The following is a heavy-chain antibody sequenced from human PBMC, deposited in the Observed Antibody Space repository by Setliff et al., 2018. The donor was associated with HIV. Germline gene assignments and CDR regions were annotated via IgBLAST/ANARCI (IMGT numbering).Heavy chain of an antibody. V-gene: IGHV4-39*07. CDR3: ASAYGSVSYPGD. D-gene: IGHD3-10*01. Sequence: SETLSLTCTVSGGSISSSNYYWGWIRQPPGKGLEWIGSIYYSGSTYDNPSLKSRVTISVDMSKNQFSLKLSSVTAADTAVYYCASAYGSVSYPGDWGQGTLVTVSS. CDR2: IYYSGST. J-gene: IGHJ4*02. CDR1: GGSISSSNYY.